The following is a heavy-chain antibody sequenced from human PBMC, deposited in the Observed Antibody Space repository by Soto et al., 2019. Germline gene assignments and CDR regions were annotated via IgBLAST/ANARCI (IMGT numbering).Heavy chain of an antibody. V-gene: IGHV3-30*03. Sequence: GGSLRLSCAASGFTFSSYGMHWVRQAPGKGLEWVAIISGDGSNKYYADSVKGRFTISRDNSKNTLYLQMNSLRAEDTAVYYCARKPYSSSWSDYWGQGTLVTVSS. CDR2: ISGDGSNK. CDR3: ARKPYSSSWSDY. D-gene: IGHD6-13*01. CDR1: GFTFSSYG. J-gene: IGHJ4*02.